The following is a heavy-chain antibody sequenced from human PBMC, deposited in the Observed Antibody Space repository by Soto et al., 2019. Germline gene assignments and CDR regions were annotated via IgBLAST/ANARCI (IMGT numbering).Heavy chain of an antibody. J-gene: IGHJ2*01. CDR1: GFTFSIHS. V-gene: IGHV3-30*09. D-gene: IGHD2-15*01. CDR3: ERSVTPVAGPLYFDL. CDR2: IGHDGIVN. Sequence: QVQLVESGGGVVQPGTSLTLSCEASGFTFSIHSIHWIRPAPGKGLEWVAVIGHDGIVNVYGDSVKGRFALSRDNSKHSGLLHVMRLGSSETSIDYCERSVTPVAGPLYFDLWVRCTLVAVS.